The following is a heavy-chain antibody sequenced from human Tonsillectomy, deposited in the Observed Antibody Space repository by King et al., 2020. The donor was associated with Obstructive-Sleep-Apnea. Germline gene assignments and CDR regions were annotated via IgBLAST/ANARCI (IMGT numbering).Heavy chain of an antibody. J-gene: IGHJ4*02. CDR1: GYTFTSYD. CDR2: MNPNSGNK. V-gene: IGHV1-8*01. CDR3: AWVGRYGDYFDY. D-gene: IGHD4-17*01. Sequence: VQLVESGAEVKKPGASVKVSCKASGYTFTSYDVNWVRQATGQGLEWMGWMNPNSGNKGYEQKFQGRVTMTRNTSISTAYMGLSSLRLEDTAVYYCAWVGRYGDYFDYWGQGTLVTVSS.